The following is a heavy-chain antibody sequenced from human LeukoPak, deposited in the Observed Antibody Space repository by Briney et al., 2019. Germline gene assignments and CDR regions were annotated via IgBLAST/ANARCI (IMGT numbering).Heavy chain of an antibody. CDR1: GASLSDYY. CDR2: INHSGIT. CDR3: ARRRLFEDANYGSGYFDY. V-gene: IGHV4-34*01. Sequence: SETLSLTCAVYGASLSDYYWSWIRQPPGKGLEWIGEINHSGITNYNPSLKSRVTISVDTSKNQFSLKLSSVTAADTAVYYCARRRLFEDANYGSGYFDYWGQGTLVTVSS. D-gene: IGHD3-10*01. J-gene: IGHJ4*02.